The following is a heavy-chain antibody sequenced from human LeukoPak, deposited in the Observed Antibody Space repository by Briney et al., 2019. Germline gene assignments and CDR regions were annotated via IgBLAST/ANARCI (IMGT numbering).Heavy chain of an antibody. Sequence: GRFLRLSCAASGFTFSSYAMHWVRQAPGKGLEWVAVISYDGSNKYYADSVKGRFTISRDNSKNTLYLQMNSLRAEDTAVYYCARAGIVGAITYYYYYYMDVWGKGTTVTVSS. CDR2: ISYDGSNK. D-gene: IGHD1-26*01. J-gene: IGHJ6*03. CDR3: ARAGIVGAITYYYYYYMDV. CDR1: GFTFSSYA. V-gene: IGHV3-30*04.